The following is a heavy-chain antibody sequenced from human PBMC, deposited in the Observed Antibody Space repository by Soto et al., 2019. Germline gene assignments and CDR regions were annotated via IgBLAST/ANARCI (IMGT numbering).Heavy chain of an antibody. J-gene: IGHJ6*02. CDR2: IIPIFDTA. D-gene: IGHD2-2*01. CDR3: ARDPGRSSNRWRVRHVAAGDYYRMDV. Sequence: QVQLVQSGAEVKKPGSSVKVSCKASGGTFSSYGISWVRQAPGQGLEWMGGIIPIFDTAKYAQKFQGRVTITADKSTSTGYMEVSSLRSEDTAVYYCARDPGRSSNRWRVRHVAAGDYYRMDVWGQGTTVTV. V-gene: IGHV1-69*06. CDR1: GGTFSSYG.